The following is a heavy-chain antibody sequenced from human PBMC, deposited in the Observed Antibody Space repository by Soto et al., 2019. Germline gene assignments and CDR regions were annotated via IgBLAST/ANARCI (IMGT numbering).Heavy chain of an antibody. V-gene: IGHV1-18*01. J-gene: IGHJ1*01. CDR2: ISAYNGGT. D-gene: IGHD4-17*01. CDR3: ARVGITVTTGPGDEYFQH. Sequence: GSSVNGSCNAAGYTMTSYLSSLRRNTPGQGLEWMGWISAYNGGTKYSQNFQGRVTITRDTSMSTAYMELSRLRSDDTAVYYCARVGITVTTGPGDEYFQHWGQGTLVTVSS. CDR1: GYTMTSYL.